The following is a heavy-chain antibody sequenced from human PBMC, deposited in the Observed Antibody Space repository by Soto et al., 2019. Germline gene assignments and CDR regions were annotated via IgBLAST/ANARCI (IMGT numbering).Heavy chain of an antibody. CDR3: AREGSSPRANDFDY. J-gene: IGHJ4*02. Sequence: GGSLRLSCAASGFTFSNYAMHWVRQAPGKGLEWVAVISYDGSNKYYADSVKGRFTISRDNSKNTLYLQMNSLRVEDTAVYYCAREGSSPRANDFDYWGQGTLVTVSS. CDR1: GFTFSNYA. D-gene: IGHD1-26*01. CDR2: ISYDGSNK. V-gene: IGHV3-30-3*01.